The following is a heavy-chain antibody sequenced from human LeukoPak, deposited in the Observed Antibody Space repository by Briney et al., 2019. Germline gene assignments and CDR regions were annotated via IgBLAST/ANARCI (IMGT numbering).Heavy chain of an antibody. CDR1: GFTFNNYA. CDR3: AKRRQSGIGSLYYFDS. CDR2: ISTSGDSA. J-gene: IGHJ4*02. Sequence: GGSLRLSCAASGFTFNNYAMSWVRQAPGMRLEWVSAISTSGDSAYYTDSVKGRFTISRDNSKNTLYLQMNSLAAEDTAIYFCAKRRQSGIGSLYYFDSWGQGTLVTVSS. V-gene: IGHV3-23*01. D-gene: IGHD1-14*01.